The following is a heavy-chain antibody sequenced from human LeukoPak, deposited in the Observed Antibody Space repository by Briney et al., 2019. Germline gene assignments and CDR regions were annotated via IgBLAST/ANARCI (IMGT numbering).Heavy chain of an antibody. CDR2: IRYDGSNK. CDR1: GFTFSSYG. Sequence: GGSLRLSCAASGFTFSSYGMHWVRQAPGKGLEWVAFIRYDGSNKYYADSVKGRFTISRDNSKNTLYLQMNSLRAEDTAVHYCAKDLEIGYYYDSSGYYSPDYWGQGTLVTVSS. V-gene: IGHV3-30*02. CDR3: AKDLEIGYYYDSSGYYSPDY. D-gene: IGHD3-22*01. J-gene: IGHJ4*02.